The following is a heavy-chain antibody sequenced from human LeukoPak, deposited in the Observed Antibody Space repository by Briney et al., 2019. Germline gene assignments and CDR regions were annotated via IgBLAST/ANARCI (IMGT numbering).Heavy chain of an antibody. CDR3: ARARVSYFDN. Sequence: PSQTLSLTCTVSGDSISSGGYYWSWIRQHPGKGLEWIGYIYHSGDTYYSPSLKSRTTISVDTSKNHFSLKMTSVSAADTAVYYCARARVSYFDNWGQGTLVTVSS. CDR2: IYHSGDT. CDR1: GDSISSGGYY. V-gene: IGHV4-31*03. J-gene: IGHJ4*02.